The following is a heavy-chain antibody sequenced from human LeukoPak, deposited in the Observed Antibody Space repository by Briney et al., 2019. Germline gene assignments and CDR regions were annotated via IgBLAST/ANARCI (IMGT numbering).Heavy chain of an antibody. CDR3: AKQRPLTGPYYFDY. J-gene: IGHJ4*02. CDR1: GFTFGDYA. CDR2: ISGSGGST. D-gene: IGHD7-27*01. V-gene: IGHV3-23*01. Sequence: GGSLRLSCTASGFTFGDYAMSWVRQAPGKGLEWVSAISGSGGSTYYADSVKGRFTISRDNSKNTLYLQMNSLRAEDTAVYYCAKQRPLTGPYYFDYWGQGTLVTVSS.